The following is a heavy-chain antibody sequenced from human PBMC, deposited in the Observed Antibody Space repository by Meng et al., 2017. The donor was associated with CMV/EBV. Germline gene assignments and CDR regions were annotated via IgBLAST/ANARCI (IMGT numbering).Heavy chain of an antibody. CDR1: GGTFSSYG. D-gene: IGHD3-10*01. CDR3: ARAPGWFGKRGMDV. J-gene: IGHJ6*02. V-gene: IGHV1-69*05. CDR2: IIPIFGTA. Sequence: SVKVSCKASGGTFSSYGISWVRQAPGQGLEWMGGIIPIFGTANYAQKFQGRVTITTDESTSTDYMELSSLRSEDTAVYYCARAPGWFGKRGMDVWGQGTTVTVSS.